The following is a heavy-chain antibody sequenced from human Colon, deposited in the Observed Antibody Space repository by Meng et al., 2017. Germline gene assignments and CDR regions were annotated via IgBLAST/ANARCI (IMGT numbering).Heavy chain of an antibody. V-gene: IGHV4-61*08. CDR2: VYYTGNT. J-gene: IGHJ5*02. D-gene: IGHD2-21*02. CDR3: ARVNGDFDEAWFDP. Sequence: GLLQESGPGLVRPSETPSLTCTVSGGSVSSGDYYWSWIRQPPGKGLEWLGYVYYTGNTNYNPSLKNRVTISLDTSNNQFSLKLTSMTAADAAIYYCARVNGDFDEAWFDPWGQGTLVTVSS. CDR1: GGSVSSGDYY.